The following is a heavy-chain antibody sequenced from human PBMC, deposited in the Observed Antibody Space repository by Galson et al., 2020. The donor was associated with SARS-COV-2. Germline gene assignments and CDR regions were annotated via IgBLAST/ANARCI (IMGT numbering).Heavy chain of an antibody. CDR2: TYYRSQWST. CDR3: AGRVAGAGSLHI. D-gene: IGHD6-13*01. Sequence: SQTLTLTCAISGDSVSSNSAAWNWIRQSPSRGLEWLGRTYYRSQWSTDYAVSVKSRITINPDTSKNQFSLQLNSVTPEDTAIYYCAGRVAGAGSLHIWGQGTMVIVSS. CDR1: GDSVSSNSAA. J-gene: IGHJ3*02. V-gene: IGHV6-1*01.